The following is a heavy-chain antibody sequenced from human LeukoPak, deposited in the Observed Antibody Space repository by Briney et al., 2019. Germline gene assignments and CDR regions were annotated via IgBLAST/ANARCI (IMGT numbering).Heavy chain of an antibody. CDR1: GFTFSSFG. J-gene: IGHJ4*02. V-gene: IGHV3-48*01. Sequence: GGSLRLSCAASGFTFSSFGMNWVRQAPGKGLEWVSYISSSSNTMYYADSVKGRFTISRDNAKNSLYLQMNSLRAEDTAVYYCAKLFGGYSDGGGDYWGQGTLVTVSS. CDR3: AKLFGGYSDGGGDY. CDR2: ISSSSNTM. D-gene: IGHD5-18*01.